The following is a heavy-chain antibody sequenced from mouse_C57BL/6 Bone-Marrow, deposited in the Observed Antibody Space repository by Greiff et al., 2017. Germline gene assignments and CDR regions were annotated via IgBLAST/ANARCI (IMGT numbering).Heavy chain of an antibody. CDR1: GFNIKDYY. Sequence: VQLQQSGAELVKPGASVKLSCTASGFNIKDYYMHWVKQRTEQGLEWIGRLAPEGGATKYAPKFQGKATITADTSSNTAYLQLSSLTSEDTAVYYCASLLCLSYWGQGTLVTVSA. D-gene: IGHD2-9*01. CDR3: ASLLCLSY. CDR2: LAPEGGAT. J-gene: IGHJ3*01. V-gene: IGHV14-2*01.